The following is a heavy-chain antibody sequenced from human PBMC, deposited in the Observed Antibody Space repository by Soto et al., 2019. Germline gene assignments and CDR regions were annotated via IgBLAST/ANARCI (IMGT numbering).Heavy chain of an antibody. CDR3: ARDLVPAAIRPADV. D-gene: IGHD2-2*02. CDR2: INAGNGNT. CDR1: GYTFTSYA. Sequence: ASVKVSCKASGYTFTSYAMHWVRQAPGQRLEWMGWINAGNGNTKYSQKFQGRVTITRDTSASTAYMELSSLRSEDTAVYYCARDLVPAAIRPADVWGKGTTVTVSS. V-gene: IGHV1-3*01. J-gene: IGHJ6*04.